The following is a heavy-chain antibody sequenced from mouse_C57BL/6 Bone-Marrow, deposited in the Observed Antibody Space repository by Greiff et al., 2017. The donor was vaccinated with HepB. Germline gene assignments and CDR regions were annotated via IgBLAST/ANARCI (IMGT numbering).Heavy chain of an antibody. D-gene: IGHD2-1*01. V-gene: IGHV1-61*01. CDR3: ANCNYGAWFAY. J-gene: IGHJ3*01. CDR1: GYTFTSYW. Sequence: VQLQQPGAELVRPGSSVKLSCKASGYTFTSYWMDWVKQRPGQGLEWIGNIYPSDSETHYNQKFKDKATLTVDKSSSTAYMQLSSLTSEDSAVYYCANCNYGAWFAYWGQGTLVTVSA. CDR2: IYPSDSET.